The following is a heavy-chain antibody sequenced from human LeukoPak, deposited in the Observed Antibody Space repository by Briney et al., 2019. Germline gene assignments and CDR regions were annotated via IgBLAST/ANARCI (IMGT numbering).Heavy chain of an antibody. CDR3: ARSPKSYSGSYYRYYFDY. D-gene: IGHD1-26*01. Sequence: ASVKVSCKASGGTFSSYAISWVRQAPGQGLQWMGWINPNTGGTNYAQKFQGRVTMTRDTSISTAYMELSRLRSDDTAVYYCARSPKSYSGSYYRYYFDYWGQGTLVTVSS. CDR2: INPNTGGT. V-gene: IGHV1-2*02. CDR1: GGTFSSYA. J-gene: IGHJ4*02.